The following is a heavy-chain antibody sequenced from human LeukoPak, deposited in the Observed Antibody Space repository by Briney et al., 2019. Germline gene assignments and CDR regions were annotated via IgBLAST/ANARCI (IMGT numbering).Heavy chain of an antibody. Sequence: PGGSLRLSCAASGFTVSSNYMSWVRQAPGKGLEWVSAISGSGGSTYYADSVKGRFTISRDNSKNTLYLQMNSLRAEDTAVYYCAKDYSLSRDGTVFDYWGQGTLVTVSS. CDR2: ISGSGGST. CDR3: AKDYSLSRDGTVFDY. D-gene: IGHD3/OR15-3a*01. J-gene: IGHJ4*02. V-gene: IGHV3-23*01. CDR1: GFTVSSNY.